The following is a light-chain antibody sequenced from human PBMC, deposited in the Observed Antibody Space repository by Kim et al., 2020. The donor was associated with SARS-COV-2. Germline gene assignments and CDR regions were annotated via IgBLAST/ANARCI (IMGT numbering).Light chain of an antibody. Sequence: SYELTQPPSVSVSPGQTASITCSGDKLGDKYVCWYQQKPGQSPVMVLYEDNKRPSGIPDRFSGSNSGNTATLTISGTQTMDEADYYCQAWDISTAVFGGGTQLTVL. CDR2: EDN. CDR3: QAWDISTAV. V-gene: IGLV3-1*01. J-gene: IGLJ2*01. CDR1: KLGDKY.